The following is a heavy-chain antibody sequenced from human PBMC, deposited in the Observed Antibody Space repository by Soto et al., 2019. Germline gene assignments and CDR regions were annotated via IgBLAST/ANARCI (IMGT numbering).Heavy chain of an antibody. J-gene: IGHJ3*01. CDR2: IKSKRGGGTT. V-gene: IGHV3-15*01. CDR3: TPDRPFTGGGVIAT. Sequence: EVQLVESGGGLVKPGGSLRLSCAASGLTFSNLWMTWVRQAPGKAPEWVGRIKSKRGGGTTDYAAPVNGRYTISRDDSKNTVYLQMNSLKIEDTAVYYCTPDRPFTGGGVIATWGQGTMVTVSS. CDR1: GLTFSNLW. D-gene: IGHD3-16*01.